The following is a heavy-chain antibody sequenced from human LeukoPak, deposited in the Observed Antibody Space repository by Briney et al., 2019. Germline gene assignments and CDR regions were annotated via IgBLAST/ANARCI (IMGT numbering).Heavy chain of an antibody. D-gene: IGHD3-10*01. CDR1: GFTFDDYT. CDR3: AAHSYGSGSYPLDY. Sequence: GGSLRLSCAASGFTFDDYTMHWVRQAPGKGLEWVSLISWDGGSTYYADSVKGRFTISRDNIKNSLSLQINSLRTEDTALYYCAAHSYGSGSYPLDYWGQGTLVTVSS. CDR2: ISWDGGST. V-gene: IGHV3-43*01. J-gene: IGHJ4*02.